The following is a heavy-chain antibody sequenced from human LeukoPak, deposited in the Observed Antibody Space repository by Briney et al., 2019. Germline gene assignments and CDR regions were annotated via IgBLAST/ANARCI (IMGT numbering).Heavy chain of an antibody. CDR3: ARVEGIVVVVAATPIHHAFDI. CDR2: IYYSGST. V-gene: IGHV4-30-4*01. CDR1: VGSISSGDYF. J-gene: IGHJ3*02. D-gene: IGHD2-15*01. Sequence: PSQTLSLTCTVSVGSISSGDYFCSWIRQPPGKGLEWIGYIYYSGSTYYNPSLKSRVTISVDTSKNQFSLKLSSVTAADTAVYYCARVEGIVVVVAATPIHHAFDIWGQGTMVTVSS.